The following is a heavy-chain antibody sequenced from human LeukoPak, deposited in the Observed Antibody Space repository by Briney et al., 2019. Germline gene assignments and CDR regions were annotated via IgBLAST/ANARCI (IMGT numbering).Heavy chain of an antibody. CDR1: GGSISSSNW. J-gene: IGHJ4*02. V-gene: IGHV4-4*02. CDR2: IYHSGST. D-gene: IGHD3-22*01. Sequence: SGTLSLTCAVSGGSISSSNWWSWVRQPPGKGLGWIGQIYHSGSTNYNPSLKNRVTISVDKSKNQFSLKLSSVTAADTAVYYCARDAYDSSGYSFDYWGQGTLVTVSS. CDR3: ARDAYDSSGYSFDY.